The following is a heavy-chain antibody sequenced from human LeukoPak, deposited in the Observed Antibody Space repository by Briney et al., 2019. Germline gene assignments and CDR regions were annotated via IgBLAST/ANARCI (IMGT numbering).Heavy chain of an antibody. Sequence: GGSLRLSCAASGFTCSSNWRHWLAQAQGKGLMGFSRIKSDGSTNYADSVKGRLTISRDNAKNTVSLQMNRLRAEDTGVYYCARAPSEIGGYYPEYFRHWGQGTLVTVSS. D-gene: IGHD3-22*01. CDR3: ARAPSEIGGYYPEYFRH. V-gene: IGHV3-74*01. CDR2: IKSDGST. J-gene: IGHJ1*01. CDR1: GFTCSSNW.